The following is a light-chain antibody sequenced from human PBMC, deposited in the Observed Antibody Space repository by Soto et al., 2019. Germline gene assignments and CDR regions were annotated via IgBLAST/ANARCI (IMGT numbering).Light chain of an antibody. V-gene: IGLV2-11*01. Sequence: QSALTQPRSVSGSSGQSVIISCTGTSSDVGGYNYVSWYQQHPGKAPKLMIYDVTKRPSGVPDRFSGSKSGNTASLTISGLQAADEADYYCCSYAGTYTYVFGTGTKLTVL. CDR2: DVT. J-gene: IGLJ1*01. CDR3: CSYAGTYTYV. CDR1: SSDVGGYNY.